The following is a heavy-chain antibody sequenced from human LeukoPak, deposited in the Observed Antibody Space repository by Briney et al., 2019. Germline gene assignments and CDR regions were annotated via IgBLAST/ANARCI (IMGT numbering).Heavy chain of an antibody. D-gene: IGHD4-17*01. CDR3: ARETGLRTFDS. V-gene: IGHV3-33*01. CDR1: GFIYSNYG. J-gene: IGHJ4*02. CDR2: IWNDGSNT. Sequence: GRSLRLSCAASGFIYSNYGIHWVLQAPGKGLEWVALIWNDGSNTHYVDSVKGRFTISRDNSKNTLYLQLNSLRVEDTAVYYCARETGLRTFDSWGQGTLVTVSS.